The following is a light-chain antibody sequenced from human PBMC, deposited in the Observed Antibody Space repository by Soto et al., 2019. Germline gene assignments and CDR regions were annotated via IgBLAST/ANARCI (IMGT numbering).Light chain of an antibody. J-gene: IGKJ2*02. CDR1: QSVSRF. V-gene: IGKV3-15*01. Sequence: EIVMTQSPATLSVSPGERVTLSCRASQSVSRFLAWYQQRPGQAPRLLIYDTSTRATGVPARFSGSGSGTEFSLTISSLQSEEFAVYYCQQYDNWPPCTFGQGTKFEVK. CDR3: QQYDNWPPCT. CDR2: DTS.